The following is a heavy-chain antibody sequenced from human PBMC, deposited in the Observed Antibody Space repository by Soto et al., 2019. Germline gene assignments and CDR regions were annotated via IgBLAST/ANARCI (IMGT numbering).Heavy chain of an antibody. D-gene: IGHD6-19*01. CDR1: GDSVTSNVW. J-gene: IGHJ4*01. V-gene: IGHV4-4*02. CDR2: AYHNGLT. CDR3: SRDAAVPGESDRFDY. Sequence: SETLSLTCAVSGDSVTSNVWWSWVRQPPGKGLEWIGEAYHNGLTDYNPSLKSRVTMSVDTSKNEFSLKLTSLTAADTAIYYCSRDAAVPGESDRFDYWGQGTLVTVSS.